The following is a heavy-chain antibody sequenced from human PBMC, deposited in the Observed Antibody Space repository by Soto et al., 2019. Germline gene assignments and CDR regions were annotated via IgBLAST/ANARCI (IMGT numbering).Heavy chain of an antibody. CDR3: ARAYCSGGSCPTDV. CDR2: IWYDGSNK. J-gene: IGHJ6*02. V-gene: IGHV3-33*01. Sequence: GGSLRLSCAASGFTFSSYGMHWVRQAPGKGLEWVAVIWYDGSNKYYADSVKGRFTISRDNSKNTLYLQMNSLRAEDTDVYYCARAYCSGGSCPTDVWGQGTTVTVSS. D-gene: IGHD2-15*01. CDR1: GFTFSSYG.